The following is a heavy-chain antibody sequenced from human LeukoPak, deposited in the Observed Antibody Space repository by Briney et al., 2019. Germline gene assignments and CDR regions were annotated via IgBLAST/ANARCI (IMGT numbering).Heavy chain of an antibody. D-gene: IGHD6-19*01. CDR3: ASGFSSGWYRD. CDR2: INQDGGEK. V-gene: IGHV3-7*05. CDR1: GFTFSSYW. J-gene: IGHJ4*02. Sequence: PGESLRLSCTASGFTFSSYWMTWVRQAPGKGLEWVANINQDGGEKYCVDSVRGRFTISRDNAKNSLFLQMNSLRAEDTAVYYCASGFSSGWYRDWGQGTLVTVPS.